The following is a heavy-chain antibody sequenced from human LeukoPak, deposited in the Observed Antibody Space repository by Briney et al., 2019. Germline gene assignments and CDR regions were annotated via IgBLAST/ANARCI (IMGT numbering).Heavy chain of an antibody. CDR3: DNDSDVRGVHDYYYYMDV. J-gene: IGHJ6*03. CDR1: GFTFSTYC. V-gene: IGHV3-30*02. CDR2: IRCDGGDK. Sequence: GGSLRLSCAASGFTFSTYCMQWVRQVPGRGREWVAFIRCDGGDKYYADSVKGRFTISRDNSKNTVYLQVNSLKSEDTCLYFCDNDSDVRGVHDYYYYMDVWGKGTTVTISS. D-gene: IGHD3-10*01.